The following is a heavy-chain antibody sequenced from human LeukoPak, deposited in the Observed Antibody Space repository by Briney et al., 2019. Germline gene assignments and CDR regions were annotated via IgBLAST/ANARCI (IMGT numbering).Heavy chain of an antibody. CDR1: GGSMSSSTYY. Sequence: SETLSLTCTVSGGSMSSSTYYWGWIRQSPGKGLEWIGSISYTGTTYYNPSLKSRVTMSLDTSKNQFSLRLRSVTAADTAMYYCARDLGSQMTTISDWFDPWGQGTLVTVSS. CDR3: ARDLGSQMTTISDWFDP. J-gene: IGHJ5*02. D-gene: IGHD2-21*02. CDR2: ISYTGTT. V-gene: IGHV4-39*07.